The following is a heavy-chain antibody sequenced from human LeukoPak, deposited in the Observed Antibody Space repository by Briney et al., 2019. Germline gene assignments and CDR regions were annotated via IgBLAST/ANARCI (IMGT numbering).Heavy chain of an antibody. Sequence: GASVKVSCKASGYTFTSYGISWVRQAPGQGLEWMGWISAYNGNTNYAQKLQGRVTMTTDTSTSTAYMELSSLRSEDTAVYYCASVSPYYSDSSGYYHLDGRGRWFDPWGQGTLVTVSS. CDR2: ISAYNGNT. CDR1: GYTFTSYG. V-gene: IGHV1-18*01. CDR3: ASVSPYYSDSSGYYHLDGRGRWFDP. D-gene: IGHD3-22*01. J-gene: IGHJ5*02.